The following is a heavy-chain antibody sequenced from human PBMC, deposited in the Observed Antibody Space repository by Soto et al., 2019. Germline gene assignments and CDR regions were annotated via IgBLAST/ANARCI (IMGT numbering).Heavy chain of an antibody. CDR1: GGSINNAENN. CDR3: ARDRRHLHEPTGRIDS. D-gene: IGHD4-17*01. J-gene: IGHJ5*01. CDR2: ITYSGTT. Sequence: KPPETVSLTCTVSGGSINNAENNCTLIRQPPGKSLKYIGYITYSGTTFYKSSPKIRIKVSVDTSKNQFSLRLTCVTAADTAVYFCARDRRHLHEPTGRIDSWVQGLLVTGSS. V-gene: IGHV4-30-4*01.